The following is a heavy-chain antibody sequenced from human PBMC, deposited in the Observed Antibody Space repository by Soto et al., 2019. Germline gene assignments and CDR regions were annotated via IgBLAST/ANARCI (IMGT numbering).Heavy chain of an antibody. D-gene: IGHD5-18*01. CDR2: INHSGST. V-gene: IGHV4-34*01. J-gene: IGHJ6*02. Sequence: LSLTCAVYGGSFSGYYWSWIRQPPGKGLEWIGEINHSGSTNYNPSLKSRVTISVDTSKNQFSLKLSSVTAADTAVYYCARVLRGYSYGYGMDVWGQGTTVTVSS. CDR1: GGSFSGYY. CDR3: ARVLRGYSYGYGMDV.